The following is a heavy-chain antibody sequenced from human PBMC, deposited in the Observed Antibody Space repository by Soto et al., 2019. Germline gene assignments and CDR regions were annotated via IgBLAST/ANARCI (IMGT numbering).Heavy chain of an antibody. J-gene: IGHJ4*02. CDR1: GGSFSGHY. Sequence: QVQLQQWGAGLLKPSETLSLTCAVYGGSFSGHYWTWIRQPPGKGLEWIGEINRGGSTNYNPSLGCRVTSSVDTSKNQLSLKLSSVTAADTAVYYCARGGGDYLWGALNYWGQGTLVTVSS. CDR2: INRGGST. D-gene: IGHD3-16*01. CDR3: ARGGGDYLWGALNY. V-gene: IGHV4-34*01.